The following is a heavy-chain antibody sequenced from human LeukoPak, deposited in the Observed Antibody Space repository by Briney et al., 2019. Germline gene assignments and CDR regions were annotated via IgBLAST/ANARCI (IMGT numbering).Heavy chain of an antibody. Sequence: GASVKVSCKASGYTFTSYGISWVRQAPGQGLEWMGWISAYNGNTNYAQKLQGRVTMTTDTSTSTAYMELRSLRSDDTAVYHCARDSVYSSGWYRPISPCDYWGQGTLVTVSS. D-gene: IGHD6-13*01. J-gene: IGHJ4*02. CDR1: GYTFTSYG. V-gene: IGHV1-18*01. CDR3: ARDSVYSSGWYRPISPCDY. CDR2: ISAYNGNT.